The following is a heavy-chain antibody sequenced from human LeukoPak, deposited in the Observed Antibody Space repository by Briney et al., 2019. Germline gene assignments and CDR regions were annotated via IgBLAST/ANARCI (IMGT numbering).Heavy chain of an antibody. J-gene: IGHJ6*03. CDR2: INPNSGGT. V-gene: IGHV1-2*02. CDR1: GYTYTGYY. D-gene: IGHD1/OR15-1a*01. Sequence: GASVKVSCKASGYTYTGYYMHWVRQAPGQGLEWMGWINPNSGGTNYAQKFQGRVTMTRDTSISTAYMELSRLRSDDTAVYYCARGNLRNKLRNLPNMDVWGKGTTVTVSS. CDR3: ARGNLRNKLRNLPNMDV.